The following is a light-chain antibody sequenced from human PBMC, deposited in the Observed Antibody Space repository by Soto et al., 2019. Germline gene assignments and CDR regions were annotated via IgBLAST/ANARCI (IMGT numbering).Light chain of an antibody. CDR3: QQRSNWPPWT. Sequence: EIVLIQSPATLSLSPGESATLSCRASQSVSSYLAWYQQKPGQAPRLLIYDASNRATGIPARFSGSGSGTDFTLTISSLEPEDFAVYYCQQRSNWPPWTFGQGTKVEIK. CDR2: DAS. J-gene: IGKJ1*01. CDR1: QSVSSY. V-gene: IGKV3-11*01.